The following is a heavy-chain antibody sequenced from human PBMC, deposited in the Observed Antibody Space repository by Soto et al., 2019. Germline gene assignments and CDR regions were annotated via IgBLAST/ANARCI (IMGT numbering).Heavy chain of an antibody. V-gene: IGHV5-10-1*04. D-gene: IGHD6-19*01. J-gene: IGHJ4*02. CDR2: IDPRDYYT. CDR3: VRQWNFDY. CDR1: GYTITNYY. Sequence: GASVKASCKASGYTITNYYMHWVRQMPEKGLEWMGRIDPRDYYTNYSPSLQGQVTISADKSISTTYLQWSSLKASDTAIYYWVRQWNFDYWGQGTLVTSPQ.